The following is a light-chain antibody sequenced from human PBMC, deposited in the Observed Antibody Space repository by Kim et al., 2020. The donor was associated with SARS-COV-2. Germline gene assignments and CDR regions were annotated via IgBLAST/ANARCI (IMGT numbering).Light chain of an antibody. CDR1: QSRSTY. J-gene: IGKJ2*01. Sequence: ASVGDRVTIACRAGQSRSTYLDWYQQKPGQAPMLLIYAASSLQSGVPSRFSGSGSGTDFSLSISSLEPEDFATYYCQQSYSTPPYTFVQGTTLEI. CDR3: QQSYSTPPYT. CDR2: AAS. V-gene: IGKV1-39*01.